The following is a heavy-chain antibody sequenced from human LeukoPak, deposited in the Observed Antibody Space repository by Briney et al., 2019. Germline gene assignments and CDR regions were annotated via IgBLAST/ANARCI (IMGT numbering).Heavy chain of an antibody. Sequence: AGGSLGLSCAASGFTFSSYSMNWVRQAPGKGLEWVSSISSSSSYIYYADSVKGRFTISRDNAKNSLYLQMNSLRAEDTAVYYCARDSAGYYGSGSYFGYWGQGTLVTVSS. V-gene: IGHV3-21*01. CDR2: ISSSSSYI. J-gene: IGHJ4*02. D-gene: IGHD3-10*01. CDR1: GFTFSSYS. CDR3: ARDSAGYYGSGSYFGY.